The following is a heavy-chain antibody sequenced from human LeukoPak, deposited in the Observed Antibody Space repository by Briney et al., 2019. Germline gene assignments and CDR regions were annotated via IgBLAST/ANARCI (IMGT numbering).Heavy chain of an antibody. CDR3: ARYTGSTLRYLDSPDY. J-gene: IGHJ4*02. D-gene: IGHD3-9*01. CDR1: GYTFTSYD. Sequence: ASVKVSCKASGYTFTSYDINWVRQATGQGLEWMGWMNPNSGNTGYAQKFQGRVTMTRNTSISTAYMELSSLRSEDTAVYYCARYTGSTLRYLDSPDYWGQGTLVTVSS. V-gene: IGHV1-8*01. CDR2: MNPNSGNT.